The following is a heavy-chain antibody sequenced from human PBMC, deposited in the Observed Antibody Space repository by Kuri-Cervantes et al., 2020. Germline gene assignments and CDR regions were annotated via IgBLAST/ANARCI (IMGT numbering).Heavy chain of an antibody. CDR1: GYTFTGYY. CDR3: AGGQRERGSSSWHYYYYGMDV. D-gene: IGHD6-13*01. J-gene: IGHJ6*02. Sequence: ASVKVSCKASGYTFTGYYMHWVRQAPGQGLEWMGWINPNSGGTNYAQKFQGRVAMTRDTSISTAYMELSGLRSDDTAVYYCAGGQRERGSSSWHYYYYGMDVWGQGTTVTVSS. CDR2: INPNSGGT. V-gene: IGHV1-2*02.